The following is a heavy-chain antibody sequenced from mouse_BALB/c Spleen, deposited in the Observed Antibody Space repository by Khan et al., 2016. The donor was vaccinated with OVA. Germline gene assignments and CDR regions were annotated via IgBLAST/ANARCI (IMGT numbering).Heavy chain of an antibody. CDR3: VRDGAYHRNDGWFAY. CDR2: INPSNGYT. Sequence: QVQLQQPGAELARPGASVKMSCKASGYTFTSYTIHWIKERPGQGLEWIGYINPSNGYTNYNQKFKDKATLTTDKSSTTAYLQLSSLTSDDSAVYICVRDGAYHRNDGWFAYWGQGTLVTVSA. CDR1: GYTFTSYT. V-gene: IGHV1-4*01. D-gene: IGHD2-14*01. J-gene: IGHJ3*01.